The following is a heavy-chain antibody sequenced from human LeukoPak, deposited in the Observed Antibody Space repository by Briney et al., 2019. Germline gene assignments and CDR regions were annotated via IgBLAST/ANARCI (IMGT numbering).Heavy chain of an antibody. CDR3: ARVGGGNYYYYGMDV. Sequence: SETLSLTCAVCGGSFTGYYWSWIPQPPGKGLEWIGEINHSGSTNYNPSLKSRGTISVDTSKNQFSLNLTSVTAADTAVYYCARVGGGNYYYYGMDVWGQGATVTVSS. CDR1: GGSFTGYY. V-gene: IGHV4-34*01. D-gene: IGHD2-15*01. CDR2: INHSGST. J-gene: IGHJ6*02.